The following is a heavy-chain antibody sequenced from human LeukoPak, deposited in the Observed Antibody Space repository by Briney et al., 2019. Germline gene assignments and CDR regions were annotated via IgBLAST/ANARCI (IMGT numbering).Heavy chain of an antibody. J-gene: IGHJ6*02. CDR1: GFTVSSNY. CDR2: INHSGST. D-gene: IGHD2-15*01. Sequence: LRLSCAASGFTVSSNYMSWVRQPPGKGLEWIGEINHSGSTNYNPSLKSRVTISVDTSKNQFSLKLSSVTAADTAVYYCAARPGYCSGGSCGLGVWGQGTTVTVSS. CDR3: AARPGYCSGGSCGLGV. V-gene: IGHV4-34*08.